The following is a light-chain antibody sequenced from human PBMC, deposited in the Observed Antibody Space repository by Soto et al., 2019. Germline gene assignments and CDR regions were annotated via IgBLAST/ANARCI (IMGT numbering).Light chain of an antibody. Sequence: EILMTQSPATLSVSAGDRATLSCGASQSVSSTLAWYQQKPGQAPRLLIYGASTRATGIPARFSGSGSGTEFTLTISSLPSEDFAVYYCQQYNNSPFTFGQGTRLEIK. CDR2: GAS. V-gene: IGKV3-15*01. J-gene: IGKJ5*01. CDR3: QQYNNSPFT. CDR1: QSVSST.